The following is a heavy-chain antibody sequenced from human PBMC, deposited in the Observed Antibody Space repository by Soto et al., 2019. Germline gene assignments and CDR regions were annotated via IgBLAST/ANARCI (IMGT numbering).Heavy chain of an antibody. CDR3: ARVGNDDFWSGPTGWFDP. CDR2: IYYSGST. V-gene: IGHV4-30-4*01. Sequence: SETLSLTCTVSGGSISSGDYHWSWIRQPPGKGLEWIGYIYYSGSTYYNPSLKSRVTISVDTSKNQFSLKLSSVTAADTAVYYCARVGNDDFWSGPTGWFDPWGQGTLVTVSS. CDR1: GGSISSGDYH. D-gene: IGHD3-3*01. J-gene: IGHJ5*02.